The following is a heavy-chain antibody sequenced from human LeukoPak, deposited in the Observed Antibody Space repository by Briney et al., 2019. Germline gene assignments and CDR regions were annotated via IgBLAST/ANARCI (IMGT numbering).Heavy chain of an antibody. CDR2: ISWNSGSI. CDR1: GFTFDDYA. Sequence: SGRSLRLPCAASGFTFDDYAMHWVRQAPGKGLEWVSGISWNSGSIGYADSVKGRFTISRDNAKNSLYLQMNSLRAEDTALYYCAKGPRPTSYYFDYWGQGTLVTVSS. CDR3: AKGPRPTSYYFDY. J-gene: IGHJ4*02. D-gene: IGHD6-6*01. V-gene: IGHV3-9*01.